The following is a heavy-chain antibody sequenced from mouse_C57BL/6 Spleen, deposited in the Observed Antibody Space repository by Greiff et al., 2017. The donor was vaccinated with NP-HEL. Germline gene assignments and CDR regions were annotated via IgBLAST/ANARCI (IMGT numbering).Heavy chain of an antibody. CDR2: IRNKANNHAT. Sequence: DVMLVESGGGLVQPGGSMKLSCAASGFTFSDAWMDWVRQSPEKGLEWVAEIRNKANNHATYYAESVKGRFTISRDDSKSSVYLQMNSLRAEDTGIYYCTRHGNFRYYFDYWGQGTTLTVSS. J-gene: IGHJ2*01. V-gene: IGHV6-6*01. CDR3: TRHGNFRYYFDY. CDR1: GFTFSDAW. D-gene: IGHD2-1*01.